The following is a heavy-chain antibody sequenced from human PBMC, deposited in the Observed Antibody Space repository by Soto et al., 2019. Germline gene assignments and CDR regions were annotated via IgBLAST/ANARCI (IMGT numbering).Heavy chain of an antibody. Sequence: GSLRLSCAASGFTFSSYGMHWVRQAPGKGLEWVAVISYDGSNKYYADSVKGRFTISRDNSKNTLYLQMNSLRAEDTAVYYCAKDWYAEYYFDYWGQGTLVTVSS. J-gene: IGHJ4*02. CDR3: AKDWYAEYYFDY. D-gene: IGHD2-2*01. CDR2: ISYDGSNK. CDR1: GFTFSSYG. V-gene: IGHV3-30*18.